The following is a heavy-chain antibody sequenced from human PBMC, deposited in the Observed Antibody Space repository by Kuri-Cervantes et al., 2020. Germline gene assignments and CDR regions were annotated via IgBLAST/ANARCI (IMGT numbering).Heavy chain of an antibody. CDR3: AREERQYGDYVFDY. Sequence: SQTLSLTCAVYGGSFSGYYWSWIRQPPGKGLEWIGEINHSGSTNYNPSLKSRVTISVDTSKNQFSLKLSSVTAADTAVYYCAREERQYGDYVFDYWGQGTLVTVSS. CDR2: INHSGST. CDR1: GGSFSGYY. J-gene: IGHJ4*02. D-gene: IGHD4-17*01. V-gene: IGHV4-34*01.